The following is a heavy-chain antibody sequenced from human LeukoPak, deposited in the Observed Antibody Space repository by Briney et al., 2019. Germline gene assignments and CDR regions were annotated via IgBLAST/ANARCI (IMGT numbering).Heavy chain of an antibody. D-gene: IGHD2-15*01. V-gene: IGHV1-3*01. J-gene: IGHJ3*02. Sequence: ASVKGSCKASGYTFTNYAMHWVRQAPGQRLEWMGWINAGNGNTKYSQKFQGRVTITRDTSASTAYMGLSSLRSEDTAVYYCARSEVVAAVAFDIWGQGTMVTVSS. CDR3: ARSEVVAAVAFDI. CDR1: GYTFTNYA. CDR2: INAGNGNT.